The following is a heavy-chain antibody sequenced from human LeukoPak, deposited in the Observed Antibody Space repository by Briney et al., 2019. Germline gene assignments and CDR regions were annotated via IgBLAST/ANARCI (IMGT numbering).Heavy chain of an antibody. D-gene: IGHD4-17*01. V-gene: IGHV4-59*01. Sequence: SETLSLTCTVSGGSISSYYWSWIRQPPGKGLEWIGYVYYSGSTNYNPSLKSRVTISVDTSKKQFSLKLSSVTAADTAVYYCAFGDYYYYYGMDVWGQGTTVTVSS. CDR2: VYYSGST. CDR1: GGSISSYY. J-gene: IGHJ6*02. CDR3: AFGDYYYYYGMDV.